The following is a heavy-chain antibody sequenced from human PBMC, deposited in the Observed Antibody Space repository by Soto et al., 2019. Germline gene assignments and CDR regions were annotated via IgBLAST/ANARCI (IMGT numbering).Heavy chain of an antibody. CDR2: IIPILGIA. V-gene: IGHV1-69*02. J-gene: IGHJ3*02. CDR3: ARVRTTVTTNDAFDI. D-gene: IGHD4-17*01. Sequence: QVQLVQSGAEVKKPGSSVKVSCKASGGTFSSYTISWVRQAPGQGLEWMGRIIPILGIANYAQKFQGRVTSTADKSTSTAYMELSSLRSEDTAVYYCARVRTTVTTNDAFDIWGQGTMVTVSS. CDR1: GGTFSSYT.